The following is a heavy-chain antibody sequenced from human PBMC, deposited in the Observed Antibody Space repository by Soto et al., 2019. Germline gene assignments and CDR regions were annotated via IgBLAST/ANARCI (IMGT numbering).Heavy chain of an antibody. J-gene: IGHJ4*02. D-gene: IGHD3-10*01. CDR1: GGSVSSGSYY. CDR3: ARDGGYSGFDY. V-gene: IGHV4-61*01. CDR2: IYYSGST. Sequence: LSLTCTVSGGSVSSGSYYWSWIRQPPGKGLEWIGYIYYSGSTNYNPSLKSRVTISVDTSKNQFSLKLSSVTAADTAVYYCARDGGYSGFDYWGQGTLVTVSS.